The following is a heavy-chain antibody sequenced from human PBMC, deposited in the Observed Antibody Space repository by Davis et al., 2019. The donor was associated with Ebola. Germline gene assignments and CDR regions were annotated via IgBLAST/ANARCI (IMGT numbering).Heavy chain of an antibody. CDR1: GFTFSSYA. CDR2: ISYDGSNK. J-gene: IGHJ4*02. D-gene: IGHD6-13*01. CDR3: ARVGMAAAVDDY. Sequence: PGGSLRLSCAASGFTFSSYAMHWVRQAPGKGLEWVAVISYDGSNKYYADSVKGRFTISRDNSKNTLYLQMNSLRAEDTAVYYCARVGMAAAVDDYWGQGTLVTVSS. V-gene: IGHV3-30-3*01.